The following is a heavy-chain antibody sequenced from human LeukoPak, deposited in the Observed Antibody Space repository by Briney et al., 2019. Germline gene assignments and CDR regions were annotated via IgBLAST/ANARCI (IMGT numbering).Heavy chain of an antibody. J-gene: IGHJ5*02. CDR3: ARVLEYCSSTSCSNWFDP. CDR1: GYTFTSYD. Sequence: ASVKVSCKASGYTFTSYDINWVRQATGQGLEWMGWMNPNSGNTGYAQKFQGRVTMTRNTSISTAYMELSSLRSEDTAVYYCARVLEYCSSTSCSNWFDPWGQGTLVTVSS. V-gene: IGHV1-8*01. CDR2: MNPNSGNT. D-gene: IGHD2-2*01.